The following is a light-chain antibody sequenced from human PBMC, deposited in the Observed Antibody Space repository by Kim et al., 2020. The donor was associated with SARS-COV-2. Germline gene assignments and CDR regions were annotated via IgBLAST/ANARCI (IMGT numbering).Light chain of an antibody. Sequence: SVALGQTATIPWGGNNIEKKNVHGYHQRPGQAPVLVMYRDKNRPSGIPERLSGSNSGNTATLTISRVEAGDEGEYYCQVWDNRAVVFGGGTQLTVL. V-gene: IGLV3-9*01. CDR3: QVWDNRAVV. CDR2: RDK. J-gene: IGLJ2*01. CDR1: NIEKKN.